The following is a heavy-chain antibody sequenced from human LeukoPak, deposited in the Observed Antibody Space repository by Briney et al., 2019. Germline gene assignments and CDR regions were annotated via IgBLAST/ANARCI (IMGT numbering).Heavy chain of an antibody. CDR2: IYHSGST. J-gene: IGHJ4*02. Sequence: SETLSLTCAVYGGSFSGYYWSWIRQSPGRGLEWIGEIYHSGSTNYNPSLKSRVTISLDKSKNQFSLKLTSVTAADTAVYYCARYRGGSGYHFDYWGQGTLVTVSS. D-gene: IGHD5-12*01. CDR3: ARYRGGSGYHFDY. CDR1: GGSFSGYY. V-gene: IGHV4-34*01.